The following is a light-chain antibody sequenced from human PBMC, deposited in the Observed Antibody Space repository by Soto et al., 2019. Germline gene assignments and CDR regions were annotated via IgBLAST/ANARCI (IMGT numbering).Light chain of an antibody. Sequence: DIQMTQSPSTLSASVGDRVTITCRASQSINSWLAWYQQKPGKAPKLLIYKASSLESGVPSRFSGSGSGTEFTLTISSLRSDDFATYYCQQYNTYVTFGGGTKVEIK. CDR2: KAS. V-gene: IGKV1-5*03. CDR3: QQYNTYVT. CDR1: QSINSW. J-gene: IGKJ4*01.